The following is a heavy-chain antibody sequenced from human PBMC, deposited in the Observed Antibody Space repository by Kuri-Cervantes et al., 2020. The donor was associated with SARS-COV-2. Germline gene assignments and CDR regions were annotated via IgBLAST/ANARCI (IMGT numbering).Heavy chain of an antibody. D-gene: IGHD6-19*01. CDR1: GLTFSSYW. J-gene: IGHJ3*02. V-gene: IGHV3-74*01. CDR3: ARVKQWLERTAFDI. Sequence: GESLKISCAASGLTFSSYWMHWVRQAPGKGLVWVSRINSDGSSTSYADSVKGRFTISRDNAKNTLYLQMNSLRAEDTAVYYCARVKQWLERTAFDIWGQGTMVTVSS. CDR2: INSDGSST.